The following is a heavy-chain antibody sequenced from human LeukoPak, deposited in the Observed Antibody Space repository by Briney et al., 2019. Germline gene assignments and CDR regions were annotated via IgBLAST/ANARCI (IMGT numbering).Heavy chain of an antibody. CDR3: AKDRERDIVVVPAAEIDY. CDR2: ISSSGSTI. V-gene: IGHV3-48*03. Sequence: GGSLRLSCAASGFTFSSYEMNWVRQAPGKGLEWVSYISSSGSTIYYADSVKGRFTISRDNAKNSLYLQMNSLRAEDTAVYYCAKDRERDIVVVPAAEIDYWGQGTLVTVSS. J-gene: IGHJ4*02. D-gene: IGHD2-2*01. CDR1: GFTFSSYE.